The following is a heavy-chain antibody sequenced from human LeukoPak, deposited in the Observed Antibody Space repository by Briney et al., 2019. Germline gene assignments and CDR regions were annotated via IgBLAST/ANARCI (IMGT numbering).Heavy chain of an antibody. CDR3: ARRRAVGATHNWFDP. CDR1: GYTFTSYD. CDR2: MNPNSGNT. Sequence: ASVKVSSKASGYTFTSYDINWVRQATGQGLEWMGWMNPNSGNTGYAQKFQGRVTMTRNTSISTAYMELSSLRSEDTAVYYCARRRAVGATHNWFDPWGQGTLVTVSS. D-gene: IGHD1-26*01. V-gene: IGHV1-8*01. J-gene: IGHJ5*02.